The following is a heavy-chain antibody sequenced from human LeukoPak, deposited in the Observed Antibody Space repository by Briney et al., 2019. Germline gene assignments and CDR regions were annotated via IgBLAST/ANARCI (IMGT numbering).Heavy chain of an antibody. V-gene: IGHV3-15*01. J-gene: IGHJ4*02. CDR3: TTDQSYTARVKIADY. CDR2: IKSKYDGGTT. CDR1: GFTLSNAW. Sequence: GGSLRLSCAASGFTLSNAWMSWVRQAPGKGLEWVGRIKSKYDGGTTYYAAPVKGRFTISRDDSKITLYLQMNSLKTEDTAVYYCTTDQSYTARVKIADYWGQGTLVTVSS. D-gene: IGHD5-18*01.